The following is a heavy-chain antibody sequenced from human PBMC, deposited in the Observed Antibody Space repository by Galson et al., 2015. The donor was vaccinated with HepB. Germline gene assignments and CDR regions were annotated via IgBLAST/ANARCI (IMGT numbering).Heavy chain of an antibody. J-gene: IGHJ6*02. CDR3: AKDLRWLRRGMDV. CDR1: GFTFSSYG. V-gene: IGHV3-30*02. CDR2: IRYDGSNK. D-gene: IGHD4-23*01. Sequence: SLRLSCAASGFTFSSYGMHWVRQAPGKGLEWVAFIRYDGSNKYYADSVKGRFTISRDNSKNTLYLQMNSLRAEDTAVYYCAKDLRWLRRGMDVWGQGTTVTVSS.